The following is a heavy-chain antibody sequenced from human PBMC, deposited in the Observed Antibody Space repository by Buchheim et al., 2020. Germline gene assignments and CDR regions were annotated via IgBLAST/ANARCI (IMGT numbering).Heavy chain of an antibody. CDR2: IYYSGTT. CDR3: ARDYSGTWD. V-gene: IGHV4-31*03. D-gene: IGHD6-13*01. Sequence: QVQLQESGPGLVKPSQTLSLTCTVCGGSISSPTHYWTWIRQLPGKGLEWMGYIYYSGTTYYSPSLKSRVTMSVDTSKNQFSLRLDSVTAADTAVYYCARDYSGTWDWGQGTL. CDR1: GGSISSPTHY. J-gene: IGHJ4*02.